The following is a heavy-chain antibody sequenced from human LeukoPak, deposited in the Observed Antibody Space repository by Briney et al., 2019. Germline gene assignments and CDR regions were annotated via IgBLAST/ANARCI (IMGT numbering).Heavy chain of an antibody. CDR2: ISYDGSNK. V-gene: IGHV3-30*18. CDR1: GFTFSSYG. D-gene: IGHD3-10*01. Sequence: GRSLRLSCAASGFTFSSYGMHWVRQAPGKGLEWVAVISYDGSNKYYADSVKGRFTISRDNSKNTLYLQMNSLRAEDTAVYYCAKDSNYYGSGSYYNGNWFDPWGQGTLVTVSS. J-gene: IGHJ5*02. CDR3: AKDSNYYGSGSYYNGNWFDP.